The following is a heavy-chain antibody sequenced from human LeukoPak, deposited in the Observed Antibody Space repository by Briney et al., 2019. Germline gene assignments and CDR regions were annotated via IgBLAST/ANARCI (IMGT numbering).Heavy chain of an antibody. CDR1: GGSISSGSYY. CDR3: ASGGAYDFWSGYPPPYFDY. V-gene: IGHV4-61*02. J-gene: IGHJ4*02. CDR2: IYTSGST. D-gene: IGHD3-3*01. Sequence: SQTLSLTCTVSGGSISSGSYYWSWIRQPAGKGLEWIGRIYTSGSTNYNPSLKSRVTISVDTSKNQFSLKLSSVTAADTAVYYCASGGAYDFWSGYPPPYFDYWGQGTLVTVSS.